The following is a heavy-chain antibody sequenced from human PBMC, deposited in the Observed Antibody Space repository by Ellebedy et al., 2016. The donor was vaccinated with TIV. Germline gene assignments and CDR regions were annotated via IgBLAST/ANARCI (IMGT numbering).Heavy chain of an antibody. CDR2: ISSSSSTI. D-gene: IGHD5-18*01. V-gene: IGHV3-48*02. CDR3: ARVTNVDTAMPWDY. J-gene: IGHJ4*02. Sequence: GESLKISCAASGFTFSSYSMNWVRQAPGKGLEWVSYISSSSSTIYYADSVKGRFTISRDNAKNSLYLQMNSLRDEDTAVYYCARVTNVDTAMPWDYWGQGTLVTVSS. CDR1: GFTFSSYS.